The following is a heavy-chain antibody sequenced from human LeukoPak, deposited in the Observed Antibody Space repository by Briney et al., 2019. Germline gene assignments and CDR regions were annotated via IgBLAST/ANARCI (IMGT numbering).Heavy chain of an antibody. Sequence: SETLSLTCAVYGGSFSGYYWSWIRQPPGKGLEWIGEINHSGSTNYNPSLKSRVTISVDTSKNQFSLKLSSVTAADTAVYYCARLRDRGAFDIWGQGTMVTVSS. D-gene: IGHD2-21*02. CDR1: GGSFSGYY. J-gene: IGHJ3*02. CDR3: ARLRDRGAFDI. V-gene: IGHV4-34*01. CDR2: INHSGST.